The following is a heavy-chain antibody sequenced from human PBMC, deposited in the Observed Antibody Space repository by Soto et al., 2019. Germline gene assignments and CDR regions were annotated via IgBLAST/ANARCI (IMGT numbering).Heavy chain of an antibody. CDR1: GGSISSSNW. CDR2: IYHSGRT. D-gene: IGHD3-3*01. Sequence: LSLTCAVSGGSISSSNWWSWVRQPPGKGLEWIGEIYHSGRTNYNPSLKSRVTISVDKSKNQCALKLSSVTAADTAVYYCATASGVDYDFWSGYSRGYYHYGMDVWGQGPTVT. CDR3: ATASGVDYDFWSGYSRGYYHYGMDV. J-gene: IGHJ6*02. V-gene: IGHV4-4*02.